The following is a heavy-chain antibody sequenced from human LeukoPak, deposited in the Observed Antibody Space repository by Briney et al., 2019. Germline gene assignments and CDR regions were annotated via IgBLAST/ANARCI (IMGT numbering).Heavy chain of an antibody. V-gene: IGHV5-51*01. CDR2: IYPGDSDT. D-gene: IGHD5-24*01. CDR3: ARHKYGYKPQMNDAFYI. J-gene: IGHJ3*02. Sequence: GESLKISCKGSGYSFTSYWIGWVRQMPGKGPEWMGIIYPGDSDTRYSPSFQGQVTISADKSISTAYLQWSSLKASDTAMYYCARHKYGYKPQMNDAFYIWGQGTMVSVSS. CDR1: GYSFTSYW.